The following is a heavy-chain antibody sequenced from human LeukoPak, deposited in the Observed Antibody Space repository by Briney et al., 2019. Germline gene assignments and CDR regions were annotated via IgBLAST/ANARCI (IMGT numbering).Heavy chain of an antibody. Sequence: KPSETLSLTCAVYGGSFSGYYWSWIRQPPGKGLEWIGEINHSGSTNYNPSLKSRVTISVDTSKNQFSLKLSSVTAADTAVYYCARVLLWFGDRSPNFDYWGQGTLVTVSS. V-gene: IGHV4-34*01. J-gene: IGHJ4*02. CDR2: INHSGST. CDR1: GGSFSGYY. D-gene: IGHD3-10*01. CDR3: ARVLLWFGDRSPNFDY.